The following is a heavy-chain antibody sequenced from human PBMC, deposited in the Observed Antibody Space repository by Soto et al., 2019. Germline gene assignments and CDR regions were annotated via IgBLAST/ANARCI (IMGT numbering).Heavy chain of an antibody. D-gene: IGHD2-2*01. CDR1: GFTFTSSA. V-gene: IGHV1-58*01. CDR2: IVVGSGNT. J-gene: IGHJ6*02. Sequence: SVKVSCKASGFTFTSSAVQWVRQARGQRLERIGWIVVGSGNTNYAQKFQERVTITRDMSTSTAYMELSSLRSEDTAVYYCAADRSHQLPSRSYYYYGMDVWGQGTTVTVSS. CDR3: AADRSHQLPSRSYYYYGMDV.